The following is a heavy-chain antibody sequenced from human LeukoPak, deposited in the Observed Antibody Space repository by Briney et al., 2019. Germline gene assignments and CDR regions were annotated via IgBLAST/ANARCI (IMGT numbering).Heavy chain of an antibody. Sequence: SETLSLNCAVYGFTFSGYYWSWLRQAPGKGLEWIGEINHSGSTNYNPSLKSRVTISVDTSKNQSSLKLSSVTAADAAVYYCAIDVRETPATVRSWFDPWGQGTLVTVSS. CDR1: GFTFSGYY. V-gene: IGHV4-34*01. J-gene: IGHJ5*02. D-gene: IGHD5-12*01. CDR2: INHSGST. CDR3: AIDVRETPATVRSWFDP.